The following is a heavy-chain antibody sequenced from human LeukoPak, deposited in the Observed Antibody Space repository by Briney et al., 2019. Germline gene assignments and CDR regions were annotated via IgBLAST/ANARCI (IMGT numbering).Heavy chain of an antibody. Sequence: PGGSLRLSCAASGFTFSSYAMSWVRQAPGKGLEWVSGIGTSGDTHYPDSVEGRFTISRENAKNSLYLQMNSLRAGDTAVYYCTRGFYCSDHSCYVNGEFDYWGQGTLVTVLS. D-gene: IGHD2-2*01. J-gene: IGHJ4*02. CDR2: IGTSGDT. V-gene: IGHV3-13*01. CDR1: GFTFSSYA. CDR3: TRGFYCSDHSCYVNGEFDY.